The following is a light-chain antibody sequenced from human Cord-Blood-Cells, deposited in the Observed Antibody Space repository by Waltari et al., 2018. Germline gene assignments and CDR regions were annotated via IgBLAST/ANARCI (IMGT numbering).Light chain of an antibody. Sequence: SYELSQDPAVSVALGQTVRTTCQGDSIRSDYASWYQQKPGQAHVLVIYGKNNRPSGIPDRFSGSSSGNTASLTITGAQAEDEADYYCNSRDSSGNHWVFGGGTKLTVL. CDR3: NSRDSSGNHWV. CDR1: SIRSDY. CDR2: GKN. J-gene: IGLJ3*02. V-gene: IGLV3-19*01.